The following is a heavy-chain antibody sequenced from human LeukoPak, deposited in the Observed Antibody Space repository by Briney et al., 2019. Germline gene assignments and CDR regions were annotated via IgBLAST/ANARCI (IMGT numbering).Heavy chain of an antibody. D-gene: IGHD3-22*01. CDR2: ITETGAGT. J-gene: IGHJ4*02. CDR1: GFMFSRYA. Sequence: GGSLRLSCAASGFMFSRYAMIWVRQTPGKGLEWVSAITETGAGTYYADSVKGRFTISRDNSKNTLYLQMNSLRAEDTAVYYCAKGGSRYYDSSGYFTWGQGTLVTVSS. CDR3: AKGGSRYYDSSGYFT. V-gene: IGHV3-23*01.